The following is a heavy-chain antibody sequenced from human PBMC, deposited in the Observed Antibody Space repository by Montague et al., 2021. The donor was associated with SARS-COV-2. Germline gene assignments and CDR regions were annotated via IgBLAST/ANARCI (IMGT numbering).Heavy chain of an antibody. D-gene: IGHD5-24*01. Sequence: SLRLSCAASGFTFSSYSMNWVRQAPGKGLEWVSYISSSSSTIYYADSVKGRFTISRDNAKNSLYLQMNSMRAEDTAVYYCSREGEMATIWVGYCYYYGRDVWGQGTTVTVSS. CDR2: ISSSSSTI. CDR1: GFTFSSYS. CDR3: SREGEMATIWVGYCYYYGRDV. J-gene: IGHJ6*02. V-gene: IGHV3-48*04.